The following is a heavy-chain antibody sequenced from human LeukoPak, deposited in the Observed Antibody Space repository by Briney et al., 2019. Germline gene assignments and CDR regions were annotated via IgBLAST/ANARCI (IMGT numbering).Heavy chain of an antibody. Sequence: PSETLSLTCSVSGGSISSSSYYWGWIRQPPGKGLEWIGNIYYSGSTYYIPSLKSGVTISVDTSKNQFSLQLSSVTAADTAVYYCASYCTNGVCYTAGFDYWGQGTLVTVSS. CDR2: IYYSGST. D-gene: IGHD2-8*01. V-gene: IGHV4-39*07. CDR1: GGSISSSSYY. CDR3: ASYCTNGVCYTAGFDY. J-gene: IGHJ4*02.